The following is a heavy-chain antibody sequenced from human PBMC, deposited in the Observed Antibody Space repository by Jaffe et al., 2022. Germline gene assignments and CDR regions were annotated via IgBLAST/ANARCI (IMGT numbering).Heavy chain of an antibody. CDR1: GGSISSSNW. CDR2: IYHSGST. CDR3: ARDRRDGSGWYFGYWYFDL. J-gene: IGHJ2*01. V-gene: IGHV4-4*02. D-gene: IGHD6-19*01. Sequence: QVQLQESGPGLVKPSGTLSLTCAVSGGSISSSNWWSWVRQPPGKGLEWIGEIYHSGSTNYNPSLKSRVTISVDKSKNQFSLKLSSVTAADTAVYYCARDRRDGSGWYFGYWYFDLWGRGTLVTVSS.